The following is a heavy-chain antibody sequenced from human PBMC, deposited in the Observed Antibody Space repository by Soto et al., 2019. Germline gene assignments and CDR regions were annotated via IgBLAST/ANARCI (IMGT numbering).Heavy chain of an antibody. V-gene: IGHV3-33*01. CDR2: IWYDGSNK. CDR1: GFTFSSYG. D-gene: IGHD3-16*02. CDR3: ARAEKGGYDYVWWSYRSTPLDY. J-gene: IGHJ4*02. Sequence: QVQLVESGGGVVQPGRSLRLSCAASGFTFSSYGMHWVRQAPGKGLEWVAVIWYDGSNKYYADSVKGRFTISRDNSKNTLYLQMNSLRAEYTDVYYCARAEKGGYDYVWWSYRSTPLDYWGQGTLVTVSS.